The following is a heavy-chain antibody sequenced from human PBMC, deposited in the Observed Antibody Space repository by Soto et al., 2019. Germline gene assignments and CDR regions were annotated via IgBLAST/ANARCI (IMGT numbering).Heavy chain of an antibody. J-gene: IGHJ5*02. CDR3: ARDKYCSGGSCRKNWFYP. D-gene: IGHD2-15*01. Sequence: PSETLSLTCTVSGGSISSSYWSWIRQPPGKGLEWLAYLYDDWSANYNPSLKRRATISLDMSKNQFSLKLTSVTAADTAVYYCARDKYCSGGSCRKNWFYPWGQGTLVTVSS. V-gene: IGHV4-59*01. CDR2: LYDDWSA. CDR1: GGSISSSY.